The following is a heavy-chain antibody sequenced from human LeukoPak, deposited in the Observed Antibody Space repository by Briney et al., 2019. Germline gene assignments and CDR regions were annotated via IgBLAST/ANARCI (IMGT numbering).Heavy chain of an antibody. J-gene: IGHJ6*02. CDR2: VSISSTISSTTTK. CDR1: GFTFSDYG. Sequence: PGGSLRLSCAASGFTFSDYGMNWVRQAPGKGLEWLAYVSISSTISSTTTKHYADSVKGRFTISRDNAKNSQYLQMNSLRAEDTAVYYCARIYGSGSYSYYYYGLDVWGQGTTVTVSS. V-gene: IGHV3-48*04. CDR3: ARIYGSGSYSYYYYGLDV. D-gene: IGHD3-10*01.